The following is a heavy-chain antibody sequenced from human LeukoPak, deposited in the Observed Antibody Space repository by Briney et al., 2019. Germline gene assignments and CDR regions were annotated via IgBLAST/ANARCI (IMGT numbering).Heavy chain of an antibody. Sequence: PSETLSLTCAVYGGSFSGYYWSWIRQPPGKGLEWIGEINHSGSTNYNPSLKSRVTISVDTSKNQFSLKLSSVTAADTAVYYCARQGGSGSHRYYFDYWGQGTLVTVSS. D-gene: IGHD1-26*01. V-gene: IGHV4-34*01. CDR1: GGSFSGYY. CDR3: ARQGGSGSHRYYFDY. CDR2: INHSGST. J-gene: IGHJ4*02.